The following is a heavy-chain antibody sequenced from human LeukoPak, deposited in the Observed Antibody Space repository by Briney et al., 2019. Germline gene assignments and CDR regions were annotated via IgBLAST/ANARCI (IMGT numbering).Heavy chain of an antibody. Sequence: SGGSLRLSCAASGFTFSDYSMSWVRQAPGKGLEWISYISSNSSKTYYADSVKGRFTISRDDAKSSLYLQMNSLRAEDTAVYYCAEVVLRGQGTLVTVSS. CDR2: ISSNSSKT. J-gene: IGHJ4*02. V-gene: IGHV3-48*01. CDR1: GFTFSDYS. D-gene: IGHD2-8*01. CDR3: AEVVL.